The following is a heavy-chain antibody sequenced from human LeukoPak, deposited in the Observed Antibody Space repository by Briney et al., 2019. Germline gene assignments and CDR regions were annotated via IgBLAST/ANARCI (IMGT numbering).Heavy chain of an antibody. CDR3: TTDSRDGYNYGRHFDY. Sequence: GGSLRLSCAASGFTFSNAWMSWVRQAPGKGLEWVGRIKTKTDGGTTDYAAPVKGRFTISRDDSKNTLYLQMNSLKTEDTAVYYCTTDSRDGYNYGRHFDYWGQGTLVSVSS. D-gene: IGHD5-24*01. CDR2: IKTKTDGGTT. CDR1: GFTFSNAW. J-gene: IGHJ4*02. V-gene: IGHV3-15*01.